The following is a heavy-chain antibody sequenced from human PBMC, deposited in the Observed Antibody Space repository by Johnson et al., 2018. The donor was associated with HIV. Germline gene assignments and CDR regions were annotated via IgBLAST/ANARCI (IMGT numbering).Heavy chain of an antibody. Sequence: VQLVESGGGVVQPGRSLRLSCAASGFTVSSNYMSWVRQAPGKGLVWVSRISSDGVTTTYADSVKGRFTISRDNAKNTLYLQMNILRAEDTAVYYCAREGGRDAFDIWGQGTMVTVSS. J-gene: IGHJ3*02. V-gene: IGHV3-74*01. CDR1: GFTVSSNY. CDR3: AREGGRDAFDI. D-gene: IGHD2-15*01. CDR2: ISSDGVTT.